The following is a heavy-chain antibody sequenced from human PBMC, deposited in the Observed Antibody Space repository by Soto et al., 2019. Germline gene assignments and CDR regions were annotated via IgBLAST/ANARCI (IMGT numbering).Heavy chain of an antibody. V-gene: IGHV1-8*01. CDR3: ARDLGYCSGGSCRNWFDP. J-gene: IGHJ5*02. D-gene: IGHD2-15*01. CDR1: GYTFTSYD. Sequence: ASVKVSCKASGYTFTSYDINWVRQATGQGPEWMGWMNPNSGKTDYAQKFQGRVTMTRDTSISTAYLELSSLTSDDTAVYYCARDLGYCSGGSCRNWFDPWGHGTLVTVSS. CDR2: MNPNSGKT.